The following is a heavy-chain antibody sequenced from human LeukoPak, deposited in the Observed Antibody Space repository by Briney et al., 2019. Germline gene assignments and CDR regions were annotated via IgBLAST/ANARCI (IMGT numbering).Heavy chain of an antibody. J-gene: IGHJ6*02. Sequence: SVKVSCKASGYTFTSYGISWVRQAPGQGLEWMGRIIPILGIANYAQKFQGRVTITADKSTSTAYMELSSLRSEDTAVYYCARARHGMDVWGQGTTVTVSS. CDR3: ARARHGMDV. CDR2: IIPILGIA. CDR1: GYTFTSYG. V-gene: IGHV1-69*04.